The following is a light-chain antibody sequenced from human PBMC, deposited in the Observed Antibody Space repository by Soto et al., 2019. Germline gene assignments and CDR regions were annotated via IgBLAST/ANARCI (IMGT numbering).Light chain of an antibody. Sequence: EIVLKQSPGTLSLSPGERASLSCRASQSVSSSYLAWYQQKPGQAPRLLIYGGSSRATGIPVRFSGSGSETDFTLTITRLEPEDFAMYYCQQYSSSRTFGQGTKVDIK. CDR3: QQYSSSRT. CDR2: GGS. CDR1: QSVSSSY. V-gene: IGKV3-20*01. J-gene: IGKJ1*01.